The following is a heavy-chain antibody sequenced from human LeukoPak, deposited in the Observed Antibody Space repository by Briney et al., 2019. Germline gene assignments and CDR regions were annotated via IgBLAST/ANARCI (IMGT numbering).Heavy chain of an antibody. V-gene: IGHV1-18*01. CDR1: GYTFTSYG. J-gene: IGHJ6*03. D-gene: IGHD6-25*01. CDR2: ISTYSGNT. Sequence: ASVKVSCKASGYTFTSYGISWVRQAPGQGLEWMGWISTYSGNTNYAHKHQGRVPMTTATSNSNTYMELRSLRSDDAAVYYCAREGGYSSADYYYYYYMDVWGKGTTVTVSS. CDR3: AREGGYSSADYYYYYYMDV.